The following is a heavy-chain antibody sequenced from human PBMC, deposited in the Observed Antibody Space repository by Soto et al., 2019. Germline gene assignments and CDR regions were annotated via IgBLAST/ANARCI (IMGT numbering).Heavy chain of an antibody. V-gene: IGHV4-31*03. J-gene: IGHJ5*01. D-gene: IGHD3-22*01. CDR1: GGSIRSEDHY. CDR2: FYDYGKT. CDR3: ATYYYESSGYPKWFDS. Sequence: SETLSLTCTISGGSIRSEDHYWSWIRQYPGKGLQWIGYFYDYGKTYYNPSLKSRVTISRDRSTNQFSLRLSSVTAADTALYYCATYYYESSGYPKWFDSWGQGIQVTVSS.